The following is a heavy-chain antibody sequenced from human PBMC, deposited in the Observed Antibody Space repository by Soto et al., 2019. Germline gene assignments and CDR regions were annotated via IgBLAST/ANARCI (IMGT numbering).Heavy chain of an antibody. CDR3: ARDPRYYDLQGYDP. Sequence: GGSLRLSCAASGFTFSSYSMNWVRQAPGKGLEWVSSISSSSSYIYYADSVKGRFTISRDNAKNSLYLQMNSLRAEDPAVYYCARDPRYYDLQGYDPWGQGTLVTVS. CDR2: ISSSSSYI. CDR1: GFTFSSYS. J-gene: IGHJ5*02. V-gene: IGHV3-21*01. D-gene: IGHD3-3*01.